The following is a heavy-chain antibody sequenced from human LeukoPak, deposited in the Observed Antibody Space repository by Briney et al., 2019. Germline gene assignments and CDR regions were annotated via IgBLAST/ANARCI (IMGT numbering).Heavy chain of an antibody. CDR1: GFTFSSYA. D-gene: IGHD6-13*01. J-gene: IGHJ4*02. Sequence: GGSLRLSCAASGFTFSSYAMSWVRQAPGKGLEWVSAISGSGGSTYYADSVKGRFTISRDNSKNTLYLQMNSLRAEDTAVYYCARGAYYSSSPPNYFDYWGQGTLVTASS. CDR2: ISGSGGST. V-gene: IGHV3-23*01. CDR3: ARGAYYSSSPPNYFDY.